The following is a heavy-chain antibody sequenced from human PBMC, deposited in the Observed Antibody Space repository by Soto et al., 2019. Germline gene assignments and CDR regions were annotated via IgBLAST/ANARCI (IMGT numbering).Heavy chain of an antibody. J-gene: IGHJ4*02. CDR2: IRSKANSYAT. CDR3: TRWGGDTAMVGVADY. V-gene: IGHV3-73*02. Sequence: EVQLVESGGGLVQPGGSLKLSCAASGFTFSGSAMHWVRQASGKGLEWVGRIRSKANSYATAYAASVKGRFTISRDDSKNTAYLQMNSLKTEDTAVYYCTRWGGDTAMVGVADYWGQGTLVTVSS. D-gene: IGHD5-18*01. CDR1: GFTFSGSA.